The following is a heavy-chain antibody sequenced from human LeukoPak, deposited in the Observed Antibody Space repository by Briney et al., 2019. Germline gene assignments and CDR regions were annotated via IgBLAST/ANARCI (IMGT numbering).Heavy chain of an antibody. D-gene: IGHD4/OR15-4a*01. V-gene: IGHV4-4*02. CDR3: ARLGTTGAPYGGNLGYLA. CDR1: GGSLSSNNL. Sequence: PSGTPSLACAVSGGSLSSNNLWSWVRQPPGEGLEWIGQIYQSGSTNYNPSLKSRVTMSLDKSKNQFFLSLSSVTAADTAVYYCARLGTTGAPYGGNLGYLAWGPGILVTVSS. J-gene: IGHJ5*02. CDR2: IYQSGST.